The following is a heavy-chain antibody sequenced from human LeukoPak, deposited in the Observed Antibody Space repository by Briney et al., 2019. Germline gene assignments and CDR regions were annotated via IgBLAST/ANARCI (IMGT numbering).Heavy chain of an antibody. CDR1: GFTFSSYG. J-gene: IGHJ4*02. CDR3: AREACGGDCYSRLISAQADAHFDY. D-gene: IGHD2-21*02. CDR2: IWYDGSNK. V-gene: IGHV3-33*08. Sequence: GRSLRLSCAASGFTFSSYGMHWVRQAPGKGLEWVAVIWYDGSNKYYADSVKGRFTISRDNSKNTLYLQMNSLRAEDTAVYYCAREACGGDCYSRLISAQADAHFDYWGQETLVTVSS.